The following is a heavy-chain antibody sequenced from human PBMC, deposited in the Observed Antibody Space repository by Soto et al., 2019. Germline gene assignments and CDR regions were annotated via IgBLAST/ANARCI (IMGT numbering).Heavy chain of an antibody. CDR2: IIPILGIA. J-gene: IGHJ3*02. V-gene: IGHV1-69*04. CDR1: GGTFSSYT. D-gene: IGHD3-16*01. CDR3: ARDRSLYDNAFDI. Sequence: SVKVSCKASGGTFSSYTISWVRQAPGQGLEWMGRIIPILGIANYAQKLQGRVTITADKSTSTAYMELRSLRSDDTAVYYCARDRSLYDNAFDIWGQGTMVTVS.